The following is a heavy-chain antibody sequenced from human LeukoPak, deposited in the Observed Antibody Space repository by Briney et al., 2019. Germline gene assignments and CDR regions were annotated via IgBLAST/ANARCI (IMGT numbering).Heavy chain of an antibody. Sequence: GGSLRLSCAASGFTFSSYGMHWVRQAPGKGLEWVAVIWYDGSNKYYADSVTGRFTISRDNSTNTLYLQMTSLRAEDTAVYYCARDFNAGGLWVDYWGQGTLVTVSS. V-gene: IGHV3-33*01. J-gene: IGHJ4*02. CDR2: IWYDGSNK. CDR1: GFTFSSYG. CDR3: ARDFNAGGLWVDY. D-gene: IGHD4/OR15-4a*01.